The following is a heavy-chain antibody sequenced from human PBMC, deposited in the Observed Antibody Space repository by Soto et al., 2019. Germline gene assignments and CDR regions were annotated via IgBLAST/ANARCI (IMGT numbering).Heavy chain of an antibody. CDR1: GGTFSSYT. Sequence: QVQLVQSGAEVKKPGSSVKVSCKASGGTFSSYTISWVRQAPGQGLEWMGRIIPILGIANYAQKFQGRVTITADKSTSTAYMELSSLRSEDTAVYYCARDQSPYGDYPYPYYYYGMDVWGQGTTVTVSS. D-gene: IGHD4-17*01. CDR3: ARDQSPYGDYPYPYYYYGMDV. V-gene: IGHV1-69*08. CDR2: IIPILGIA. J-gene: IGHJ6*02.